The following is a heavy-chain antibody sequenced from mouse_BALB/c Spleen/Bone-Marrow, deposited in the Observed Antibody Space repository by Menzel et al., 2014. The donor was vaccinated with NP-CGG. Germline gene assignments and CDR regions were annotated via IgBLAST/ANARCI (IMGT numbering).Heavy chain of an antibody. CDR3: ARWEYYAMDY. V-gene: IGHV14-3*02. Sequence: LVESGAELVKPGASVKLSCTASGFNIKDTYMHWVKQRPEKGLEWIGRIDPANGNTKYDPKFQGKATITADTSPNTAYLQLSSLTSEDTAVYYCARWEYYAMDYWGQGTSVTVSS. CDR2: IDPANGNT. J-gene: IGHJ4*01. CDR1: GFNIKDTY. D-gene: IGHD4-1*01.